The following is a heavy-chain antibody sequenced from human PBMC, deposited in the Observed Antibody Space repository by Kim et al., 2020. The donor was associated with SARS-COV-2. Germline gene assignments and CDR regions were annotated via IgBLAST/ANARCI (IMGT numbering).Heavy chain of an antibody. CDR2: IKHDGSQR. CDR1: GITFSNSG. CDR3: ARDDSARLAAVGKPYDY. Sequence: GGSLRLSCAASGITFSNSGMSWVRQAPGKGLEWVANIKHDGSQRYYVDSVKGRFPISRDNAKTSRYRQMNSLRAEDTPFYYCARDDSARLAAVGKPYDY. D-gene: IGHD6-13*01. J-gene: IGHJ4*01. V-gene: IGHV3-7*01.